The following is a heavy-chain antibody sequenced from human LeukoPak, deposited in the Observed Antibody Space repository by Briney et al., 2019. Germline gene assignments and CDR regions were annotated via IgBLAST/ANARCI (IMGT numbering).Heavy chain of an antibody. CDR1: GGSISSSSYY. D-gene: IGHD5-18*01. CDR3: ASTTRGWRYSYGPAGDY. V-gene: IGHV4-39*07. J-gene: IGHJ4*02. Sequence: SETLSLTCTVSGGSISSSSYYWGWIRQPPGKGLEWIGNIYYSGSTYYNPSLKSRVTISVDTSKNQFSLKLSSVTAADTAVYYCASTTRGWRYSYGPAGDYWGQGTLVTVSS. CDR2: IYYSGST.